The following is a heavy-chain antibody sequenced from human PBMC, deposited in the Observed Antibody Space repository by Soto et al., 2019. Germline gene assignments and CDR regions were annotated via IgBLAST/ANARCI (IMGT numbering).Heavy chain of an antibody. CDR3: ASEAIGYDSSGYHSRGAFDI. Sequence: QTLSLTYTISGASISQGAYYWSWFRRDRGNGPGWIGYIYYIGSTYYNPSLKSRVTISIDTSKNQFSLKLSSVTAADTAVYYCASEAIGYDSSGYHSRGAFDIWGQAIIVTASS. CDR1: GASISQGAYY. J-gene: IGHJ3*02. CDR2: IYYIGST. D-gene: IGHD3-22*01. V-gene: IGHV4-31*03.